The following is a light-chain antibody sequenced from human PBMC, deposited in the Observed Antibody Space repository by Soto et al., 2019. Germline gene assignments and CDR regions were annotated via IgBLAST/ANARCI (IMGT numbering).Light chain of an antibody. CDR3: CSSPSL. CDR2: DVT. CDR1: SSDVGAYNY. Sequence: QSVLTQPRSVSGSPGQSVTISCTGTSSDVGAYNYVSWYQQYPGKAPKLLIYDVTKRPSGVPDRFSGSKSGNTASLTISGLQAEDYADYSCCSSPSLFGGGTKLTVL. J-gene: IGLJ2*01. V-gene: IGLV2-11*01.